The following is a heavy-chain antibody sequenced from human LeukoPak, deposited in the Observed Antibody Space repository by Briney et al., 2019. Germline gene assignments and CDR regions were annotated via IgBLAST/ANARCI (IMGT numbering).Heavy chain of an antibody. CDR2: ISGSGGST. J-gene: IGHJ4*02. D-gene: IGHD4-23*01. CDR1: GFTFSSYA. Sequence: GGSLRLSCAASGFTFSSYAMSWVRQAPGKGLEWVSAISGSGGSTYYADSVKGRLTISRDNSKNTLYLQMNSLRAEDTAVYYCAKDQVKWTTVGQFDYWGQGTLVTVSS. CDR3: AKDQVKWTTVGQFDY. V-gene: IGHV3-23*01.